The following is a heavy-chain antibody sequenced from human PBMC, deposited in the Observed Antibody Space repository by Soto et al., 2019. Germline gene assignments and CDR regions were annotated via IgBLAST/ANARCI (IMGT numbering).Heavy chain of an antibody. Sequence: EVQLLESGGGLVQPGGSLRLSCAASGFTFSNYAMTWVRQAPGKGLEWVSTISDSGGGSTYYADSVKGRFTISRDNSKNTLYLQMNSLRAEDTAVYYCAPTAMVNYWGQGTLVTVSS. CDR1: GFTFSNYA. CDR3: APTAMVNY. D-gene: IGHD5-18*01. J-gene: IGHJ4*02. V-gene: IGHV3-23*01. CDR2: ISDSGGGST.